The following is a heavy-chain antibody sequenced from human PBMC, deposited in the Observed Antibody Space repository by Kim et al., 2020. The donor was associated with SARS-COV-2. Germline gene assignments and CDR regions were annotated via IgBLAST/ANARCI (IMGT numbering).Heavy chain of an antibody. CDR3: ARSIVVVPAAPFDP. Sequence: SPSFQGHVTISADKSISTAYLQWSSLKASDTAMYYCARSIVVVPAAPFDPWGQGTLVTVSS. J-gene: IGHJ5*02. V-gene: IGHV5-10-1*01. D-gene: IGHD2-2*01.